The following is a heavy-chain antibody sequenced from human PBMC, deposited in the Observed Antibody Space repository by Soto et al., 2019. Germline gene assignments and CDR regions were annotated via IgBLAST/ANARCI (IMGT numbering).Heavy chain of an antibody. J-gene: IGHJ6*02. CDR3: ARDRNTITGTKNYYCYGMDV. Sequence: QVQLVQSGAEVKKPGSSVKVSCKASGGTFSSYAISWVRQAPGHGLEWMGGIIPIFGTANYAQKFQGRVTITADESTRTDYMELSSLRSEDTAVYYCARDRNTITGTKNYYCYGMDVWGQGTTVTVSS. CDR2: IIPIFGTA. D-gene: IGHD1-7*01. V-gene: IGHV1-69*12. CDR1: GGTFSSYA.